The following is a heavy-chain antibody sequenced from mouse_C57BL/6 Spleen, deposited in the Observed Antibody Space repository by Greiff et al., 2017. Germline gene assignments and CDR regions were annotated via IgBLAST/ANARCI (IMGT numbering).Heavy chain of an antibody. CDR1: GFTFSSYG. Sequence: EVKVVESGGDLVKPGGSLKLSCAASGFTFSSYGMSWVRQTPDKRLEWVATISSGGSYTYYPDSVKGRFTISRDNAKNTLYLQMSSLKSEDTAMYYCARLYYGSSPYFDYWGQGTTLTVSS. CDR2: ISSGGSYT. J-gene: IGHJ2*01. V-gene: IGHV5-6*01. D-gene: IGHD1-1*01. CDR3: ARLYYGSSPYFDY.